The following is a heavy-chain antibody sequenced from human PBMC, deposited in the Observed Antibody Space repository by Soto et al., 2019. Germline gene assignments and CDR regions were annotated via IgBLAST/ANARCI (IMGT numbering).Heavy chain of an antibody. CDR3: AHKGGGDRILDY. D-gene: IGHD3-16*01. Sequence: QITLKESGPTLVKPTQTLTLTCTFSGFSLSTSGVGVGWIRQPPGKALEWVALIYWDDAKEYSPSLKSRLTSTSDTSKNQVALTRTNMDPVDTATYSCAHKGGGDRILDYWGQGTLVTVSS. CDR2: IYWDDAK. V-gene: IGHV2-5*02. J-gene: IGHJ4*02. CDR1: GFSLSTSGVG.